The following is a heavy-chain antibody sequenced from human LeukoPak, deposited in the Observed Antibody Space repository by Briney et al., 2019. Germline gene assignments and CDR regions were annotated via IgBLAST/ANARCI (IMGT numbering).Heavy chain of an antibody. D-gene: IGHD5-12*01. CDR2: IKQDGSDR. CDR3: ARGGYSGYEYAFDI. V-gene: IGHV3-7*04. J-gene: IGHJ3*02. CDR1: AFTFSTYW. Sequence: GGSLRLSCAASAFTFSTYWMTWVRQAPGKGLEWVANIKQDGSDRYYLDSVKGRFTISRDNAKNSLYLQMNSLRAEDTAVYYCARGGYSGYEYAFDIWGQGTMVTVSS.